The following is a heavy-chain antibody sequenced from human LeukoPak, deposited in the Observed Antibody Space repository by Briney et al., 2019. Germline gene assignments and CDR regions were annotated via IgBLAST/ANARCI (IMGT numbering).Heavy chain of an antibody. V-gene: IGHV3-7*01. Sequence: PGGSLRLSCAASGFTFSSYWMSWVRQAPGKGLEWVANIKQDGSEKYYVDSVKGRFTISRDNAKNSLYLQMNSLRAEDTAVYYCARDGISGYCSSTSCRYYYYYYMDVWGKGTTVTVSS. D-gene: IGHD2-2*01. CDR2: IKQDGSEK. J-gene: IGHJ6*03. CDR1: GFTFSSYW. CDR3: ARDGISGYCSSTSCRYYYYYYMDV.